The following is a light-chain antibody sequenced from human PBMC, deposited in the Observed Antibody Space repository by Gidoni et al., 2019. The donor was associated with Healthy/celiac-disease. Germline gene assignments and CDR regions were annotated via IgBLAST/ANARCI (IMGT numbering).Light chain of an antibody. J-gene: IGKJ2*01. CDR2: AAS. V-gene: IGKV1-39*01. CDR1: QSISSY. Sequence: DIQMTQSPSSLSASVGDRVTITCRASQSISSYLNLYQQKPGKAPKLLIYAASSLQSGVPSRFSGSGSGTDFTLTISSLQPEDFATYYCQQSYSTPRTFXQXTKLEIK. CDR3: QQSYSTPRT.